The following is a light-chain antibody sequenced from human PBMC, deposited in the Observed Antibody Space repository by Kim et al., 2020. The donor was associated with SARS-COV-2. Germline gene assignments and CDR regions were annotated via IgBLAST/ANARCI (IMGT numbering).Light chain of an antibody. V-gene: IGKV3-20*01. CDR3: QQYGRSPP. J-gene: IGKJ2*01. CDR1: QCATSSY. CDR2: GAS. Sequence: SLSPEETATPACTASQCATSSYLTCYQQTPLQAPTLLIYGASSRATRLPARFSGSGSGTDFPLAISRLETEEFAVYYSQQYGRSPPFGQGTRLKF.